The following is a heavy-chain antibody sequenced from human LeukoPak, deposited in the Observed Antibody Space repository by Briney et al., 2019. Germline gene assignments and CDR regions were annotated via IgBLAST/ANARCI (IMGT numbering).Heavy chain of an antibody. J-gene: IGHJ3*02. CDR3: ARDTLEYSNSPDALDI. CDR1: GFTFSAYE. V-gene: IGHV3-48*03. CDR2: IGSSGSTV. D-gene: IGHD4-23*01. Sequence: GGSLRLSCAASGFTFSAYEMNWVRQAPGKGLEWVSYIGSSGSTVYYADSVKGRSTISRDNAKNSLYMQMESLRDEDTAIYYCARDTLEYSNSPDALDIWGQGTMVTVSS.